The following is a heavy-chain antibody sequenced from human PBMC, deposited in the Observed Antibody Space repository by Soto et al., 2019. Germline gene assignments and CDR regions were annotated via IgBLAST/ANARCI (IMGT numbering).Heavy chain of an antibody. CDR1: GFTFSSYA. CDR2: ISGSGGST. J-gene: IGHJ4*02. V-gene: IGHV3-23*01. Sequence: VGSLRLSCAASGFTFSSYAMSWVRQAPGKGLEWVSAISGSGGSTYYADSVKGRFTISRDNSKNTLYLQMNSLRAEDTAVYYCAKVDAIAEAGRCEPGADLAGWGKGTLVRVSP. CDR3: AKVDAIAEAGRCEPGADLAG. D-gene: IGHD6-13*01.